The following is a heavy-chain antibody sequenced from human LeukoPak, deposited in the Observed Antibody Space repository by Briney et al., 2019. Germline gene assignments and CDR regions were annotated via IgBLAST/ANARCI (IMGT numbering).Heavy chain of an antibody. CDR2: INWKSDDI. J-gene: IGHJ5*01. Sequence: GGSLRLSCAASGFTFNEYAMHWVRQAPGKGLEWISSINWKSDDIAYADSVKGRFTVSRDNARNSLHLQMNSLRIEDTALYFCVKDSAGESSDWLDSWGQGTLVTIAS. CDR1: GFTFNEYA. V-gene: IGHV3-9*01. D-gene: IGHD6-19*01. CDR3: VKDSAGESSDWLDS.